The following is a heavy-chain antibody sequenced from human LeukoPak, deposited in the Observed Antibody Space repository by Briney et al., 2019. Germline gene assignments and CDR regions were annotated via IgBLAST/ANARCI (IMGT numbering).Heavy chain of an antibody. J-gene: IGHJ4*02. V-gene: IGHV3-53*01. CDR2: IYRDNT. D-gene: IGHD4/OR15-4a*01. Sequence: GGSLRLSCTASGFTFSSYSMSWVRQAPGKGLEWVSLIYRDNTHYSESVKGRFTISRDNSKNTLYLQMNSLRAEDTAVYYCARRAGAYSQPYDYWGQGTLVTVSS. CDR1: GFTFSSYS. CDR3: ARRAGAYSQPYDY.